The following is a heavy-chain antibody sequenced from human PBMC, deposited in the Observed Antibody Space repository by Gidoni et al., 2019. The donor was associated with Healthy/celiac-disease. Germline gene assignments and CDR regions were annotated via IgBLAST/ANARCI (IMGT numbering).Heavy chain of an antibody. J-gene: IGHJ3*02. Sequence: EVQLVESGGGMVKPGGSLRPSCAAPSFTCSRYSMNWVRQAPGKGLEWVSSISSSSIYISYADSVKGRFTISRDNAKNSLYLQMNILRAEDTAVYSCARDQDGDYGGDAFDIWGQGTMVTVSS. CDR2: ISSSSIYI. V-gene: IGHV3-21*01. D-gene: IGHD4-17*01. CDR1: SFTCSRYS. CDR3: ARDQDGDYGGDAFDI.